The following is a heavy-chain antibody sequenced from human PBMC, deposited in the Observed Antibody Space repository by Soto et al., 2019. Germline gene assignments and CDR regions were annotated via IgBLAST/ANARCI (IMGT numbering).Heavy chain of an antibody. V-gene: IGHV3-48*02. Sequence: EVQLVESGGGLVQPGGSLRLSCAASGFTFSNYNMNWVRQAPGKGLEWVSYISSSSTIYYADSVKGRFTISRDNAKNSLYLQMNSLTDEDTAVYYCAREFFYDYWGQGTLVTVSS. CDR2: ISSSSTI. CDR3: AREFFYDY. J-gene: IGHJ4*02. CDR1: GFTFSNYN. D-gene: IGHD3-3*01.